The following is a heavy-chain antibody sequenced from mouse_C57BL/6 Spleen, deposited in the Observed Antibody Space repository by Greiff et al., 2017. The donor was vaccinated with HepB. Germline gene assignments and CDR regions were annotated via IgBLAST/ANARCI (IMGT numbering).Heavy chain of an antibody. CDR1: GYSITSGYY. V-gene: IGHV3-6*01. Sequence: DVQLQESGPGLVKPSQSLSLTCSVTGYSITSGYYWNWIRQFPGNKLEWMGYISYDGSNNYNPSLKNRISITRDTSKNQFFLKLNSVTTEDTATYYCARDDYYGSSCPAYWGQGTLVTVSA. CDR3: ARDDYYGSSCPAY. J-gene: IGHJ3*01. CDR2: ISYDGSN. D-gene: IGHD1-1*01.